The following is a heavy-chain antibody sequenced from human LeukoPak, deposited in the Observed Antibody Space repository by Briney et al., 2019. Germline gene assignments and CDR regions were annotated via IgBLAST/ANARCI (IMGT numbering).Heavy chain of an antibody. Sequence: GASVKVSCKASGYTFTSYYMHWVRQAPGQGLEWMGIINPSGGSTSYAQKFQGRVTMTRDTSTSTVYMELSSLRSEDTAVYYCARNLPAAVGGYYFDYRGQGTLVTVSS. CDR3: ARNLPAAVGGYYFDY. V-gene: IGHV1-46*01. J-gene: IGHJ4*02. CDR1: GYTFTSYY. D-gene: IGHD2-2*01. CDR2: INPSGGST.